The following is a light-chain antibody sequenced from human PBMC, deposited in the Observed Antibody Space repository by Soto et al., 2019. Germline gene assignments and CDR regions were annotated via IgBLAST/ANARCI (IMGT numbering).Light chain of an antibody. CDR1: QYIGIY. Sequence: IQVTQSPSSLSAPFGDRFPLTGRASQYIGIYLNWYQKKPGKAPKVLIHAASRVQSGVPSTFSASGSGTDFTLTITSLQAEDVAVYYCLQYYDSPLTFGGGTKVDIK. J-gene: IGKJ4*01. CDR3: LQYYDSPLT. V-gene: IGKV1-6*02. CDR2: AAS.